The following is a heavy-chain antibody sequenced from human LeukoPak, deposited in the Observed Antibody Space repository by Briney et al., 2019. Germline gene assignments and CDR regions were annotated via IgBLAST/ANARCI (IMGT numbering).Heavy chain of an antibody. J-gene: IGHJ6*03. CDR3: ARVGRGYSYGLTAKTENNQGYYYYMDV. V-gene: IGHV1-69*05. D-gene: IGHD5-18*01. CDR2: VIPIFGTA. CDR1: GGTFSSYA. Sequence: SVKVSCKASGGTFSSYAISWVRQAPGQGLEWMGRVIPIFGTANYAQKFQGRVTITTDESKSTAYLELSSLRSEDTAVYYCARVGRGYSYGLTAKTENNQGYYYYMDVWGKGTTVTVSS.